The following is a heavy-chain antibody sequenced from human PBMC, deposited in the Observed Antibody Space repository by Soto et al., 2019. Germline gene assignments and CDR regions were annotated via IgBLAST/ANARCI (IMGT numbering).Heavy chain of an antibody. CDR3: ARGRGWRDY. CDR2: INPNKGHT. J-gene: IGHJ4*02. D-gene: IGHD6-19*01. V-gene: IGHV1-8*01. Sequence: QAQLVQSGAEVRKPGASVKVSCKASGYTFSSFDIHWVRQATGQGLEWMGWINPNKGHTDSAQEFQGRITMTMDPPIHTVYMELSGLTSEDTAMYYCARGRGWRDYWGQGTLVTVSS. CDR1: GYTFSSFD.